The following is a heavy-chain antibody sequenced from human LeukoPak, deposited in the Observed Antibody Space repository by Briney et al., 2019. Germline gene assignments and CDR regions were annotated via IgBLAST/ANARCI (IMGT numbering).Heavy chain of an antibody. D-gene: IGHD3-10*01. CDR2: INHSGST. V-gene: IGHV4-34*01. J-gene: IGHJ4*02. CDR3: ARARTYYYGSGSQTLDY. CDR1: GGSFSGYY. Sequence: SETLSLTCAVYGGSFSGYYWSWIRQPPWKGLEWIGEINHSGSTNYNPSLKSRVTISVDTSKNQFSLKLSSVTAADTAVYYCARARTYYYGSGSQTLDYWGQGTLVTVFS.